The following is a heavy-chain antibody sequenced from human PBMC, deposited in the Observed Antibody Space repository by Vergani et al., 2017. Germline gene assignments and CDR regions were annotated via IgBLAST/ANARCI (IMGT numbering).Heavy chain of an antibody. J-gene: IGHJ3*02. CDR2: INPSGGST. D-gene: IGHD1-7*01. V-gene: IGHV1-46*01. Sequence: QVQLVQSGAEVKKPGASVKVSCKASGYTFTSYYMHWVRQAPGQGLEWMGIINPSGGSTSYAQKFQGRVTMTRDTSTSTVYMELSSLRSEDTAVYYCARAGHDWNFGYAFDIWGQGTMVTVSS. CDR1: GYTFTSYY. CDR3: ARAGHDWNFGYAFDI.